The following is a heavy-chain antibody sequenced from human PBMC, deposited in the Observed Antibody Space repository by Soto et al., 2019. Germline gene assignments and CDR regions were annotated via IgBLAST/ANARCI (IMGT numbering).Heavy chain of an antibody. CDR1: GYTFTSYD. CDR2: MNPNSGNT. J-gene: IGHJ4*02. CDR3: ARGHRIVVVTAIKYYFDY. D-gene: IGHD2-21*02. Sequence: ASVKVSCKXSGYTFTSYDINWVRQATGQGLEWMGWMNPNSGNTGYAQKFQGRVTMTRNASISTAYMELSSLRSEDTAVYYCARGHRIVVVTAIKYYFDYWGQGTLVTVSS. V-gene: IGHV1-8*01.